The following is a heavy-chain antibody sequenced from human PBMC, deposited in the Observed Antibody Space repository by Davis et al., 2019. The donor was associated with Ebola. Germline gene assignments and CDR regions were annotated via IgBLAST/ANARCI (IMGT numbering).Heavy chain of an antibody. CDR2: MYPGDSDT. D-gene: IGHD1-26*01. CDR1: GYSFTSYW. CDR3: VRPGGLEAGARIDY. V-gene: IGHV5-51*01. J-gene: IGHJ4*02. Sequence: PGGSLRLSCQASGYSFTSYWIAWVRQMPGKGLEWMGIMYPGDSDTRYSPSFQGQVTISADKSISTTYVQWSSLKASDTAMYYCVRPGGLEAGARIDYWGQGTLVTVSS.